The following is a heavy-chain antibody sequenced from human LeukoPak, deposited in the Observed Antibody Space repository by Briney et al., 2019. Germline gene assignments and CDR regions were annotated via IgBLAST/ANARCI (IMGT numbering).Heavy chain of an antibody. CDR1: GGTFSSYA. V-gene: IGHV1-69*05. D-gene: IGHD3-22*01. Sequence: ASVKVSCKASGGTFSSYAISWVRQAPGQGLEWKGGIIPIFGTANYAQKFQGRVTITTDGSTSTAYMELSSLRSEDTAVYYSARGGGSSGYYYLLNYWGQGTLVTVSS. CDR3: ARGGGSSGYYYLLNY. J-gene: IGHJ4*02. CDR2: IIPIFGTA.